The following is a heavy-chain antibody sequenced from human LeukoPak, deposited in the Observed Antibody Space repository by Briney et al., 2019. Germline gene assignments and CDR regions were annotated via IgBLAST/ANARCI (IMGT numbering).Heavy chain of an antibody. D-gene: IGHD6-19*01. Sequence: GGSLRLSCAASGLTFNDYSMSWIRQAPGKGLEWVSYINSRGKTIYYADSVKGRFTISRDNAKSSLYLQMNSLGAEDTAVYYCARVYSSGRFDYWGQGTLVTVSS. J-gene: IGHJ4*02. CDR3: ARVYSSGRFDY. CDR2: INSRGKTI. V-gene: IGHV3-11*01. CDR1: GLTFNDYS.